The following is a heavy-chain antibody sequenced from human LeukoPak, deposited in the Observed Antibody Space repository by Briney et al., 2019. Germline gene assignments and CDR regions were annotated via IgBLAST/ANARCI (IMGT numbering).Heavy chain of an antibody. CDR2: IYYSGST. J-gene: IGHJ5*02. D-gene: IGHD4-23*01. V-gene: IGHV4-59*08. CDR3: ARHVYGGNRNWFDP. Sequence: PSETLSLTCTVSGRSISSYYWSWIRQPPGKGLEWIGYIYYSGSTNYNPSLKSRVTISVDTSKNQFSLKLSSVTAADTAVYYCARHVYGGNRNWFDPWGQGTLVTVSS. CDR1: GRSISSYY.